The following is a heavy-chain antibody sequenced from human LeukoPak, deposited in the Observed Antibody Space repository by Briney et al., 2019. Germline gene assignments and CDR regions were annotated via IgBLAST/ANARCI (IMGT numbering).Heavy chain of an antibody. CDR3: TTEGGATTWYNWFDP. V-gene: IGHV3-15*01. J-gene: IGHJ5*02. CDR1: GFTFSNAW. Sequence: GGSLRLSCAASGFTFSNAWMSWVRQAPGKGLEWVGRIKSKTDGGTTDYAAPVKGRFTISRDDSKNTLYLQMNGLKTEDTAVYYCTTEGGATTWYNWFDPWGQGTLVTVPS. D-gene: IGHD1-26*01. CDR2: IKSKTDGGTT.